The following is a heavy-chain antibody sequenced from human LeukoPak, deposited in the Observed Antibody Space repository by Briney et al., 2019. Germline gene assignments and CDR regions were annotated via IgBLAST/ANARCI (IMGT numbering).Heavy chain of an antibody. Sequence: GGSLRLSCAASGFTVSSNYMSWVRQAPGKGLEWVANIKQDGSEKYYVDSVKGRFTISRDNAKNSLYLQMNSLRAEDTAVYYCATLAAGAFDIWGQGTMVTVSS. J-gene: IGHJ3*02. CDR3: ATLAAGAFDI. D-gene: IGHD6-13*01. V-gene: IGHV3-7*01. CDR1: GFTVSSNY. CDR2: IKQDGSEK.